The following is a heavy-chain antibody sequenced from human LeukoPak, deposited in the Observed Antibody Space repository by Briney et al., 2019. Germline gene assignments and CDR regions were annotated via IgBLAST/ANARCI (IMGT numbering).Heavy chain of an antibody. J-gene: IGHJ4*02. CDR3: VGAASSRRDQLLVY. Sequence: SETLSLACTVSGASISSGGHYWGWIRQPPGKGLEWIGYIYHDGSTYYNPSLKSRVTISVDRSKNQCALKLSSVTAANTAVYYCVGAASSRRDQLLVYWGERALVTVSP. V-gene: IGHV4-30-2*01. CDR1: GASISSGGHY. D-gene: IGHD2-2*01. CDR2: IYHDGST.